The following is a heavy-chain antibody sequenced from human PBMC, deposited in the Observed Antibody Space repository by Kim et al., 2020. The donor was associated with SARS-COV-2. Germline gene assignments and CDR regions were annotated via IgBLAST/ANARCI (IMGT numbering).Heavy chain of an antibody. Sequence: GGSLRLSCAASGFTFSSYSMNWVRQAPGKGLEWVSSISSSSSYIYYADSVKGRFTISRDNAKNSLYLQINSLRAEDTAVYYCASEGLWFGELGDYYYYGMDGRGQGTTLTVSS. CDR1: GFTFSSYS. V-gene: IGHV3-21*01. CDR2: ISSSSSYI. J-gene: IGHJ6*02. D-gene: IGHD3-10*01. CDR3: ASEGLWFGELGDYYYYGMDG.